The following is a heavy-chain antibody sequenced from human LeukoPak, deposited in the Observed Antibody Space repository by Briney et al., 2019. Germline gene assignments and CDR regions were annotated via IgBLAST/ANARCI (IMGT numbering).Heavy chain of an antibody. J-gene: IGHJ4*02. CDR3: GGGNYPYYFDY. V-gene: IGHV4-59*08. Sequence: SETLSLTCTVPGGSISSYYWTWIRQPPGKGLEWIGYIYYSGSTNYNPSLKSRITISVDTSKNQFSLKLSSVTAADTAVYYCGGGNYPYYFDYWGQGTLVTVSS. CDR1: GGSISSYY. D-gene: IGHD3-16*01. CDR2: IYYSGST.